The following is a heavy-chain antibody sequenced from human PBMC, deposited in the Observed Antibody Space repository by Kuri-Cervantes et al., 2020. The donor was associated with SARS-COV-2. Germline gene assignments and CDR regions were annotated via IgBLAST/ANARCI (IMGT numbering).Heavy chain of an antibody. Sequence: SETLSLTCTVSGGSINNYYWSWTRQPPGKGLEWIGYISYSGNTNYSPSLKSRVTISIDTAKNRFSLKLRSVTAADTAVYYCARALSYTGYSGSYNWFDPWGQGTLVTVSS. CDR1: GGSINNYY. CDR2: ISYSGNT. D-gene: IGHD1-26*01. V-gene: IGHV4-59*01. CDR3: ARALSYTGYSGSYNWFDP. J-gene: IGHJ5*02.